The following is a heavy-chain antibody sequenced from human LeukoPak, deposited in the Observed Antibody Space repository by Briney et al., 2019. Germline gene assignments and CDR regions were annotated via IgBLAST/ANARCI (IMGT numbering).Heavy chain of an antibody. CDR3: AAVSVDYGDSSFDF. V-gene: IGHV3-15*01. D-gene: IGHD4-17*01. CDR2: IKSKTDGGTT. J-gene: IGHJ4*02. Sequence: PGGSLRLSCAASGFTFSNAWMSWVRQAPGKGLEWVGRIKSKTDGGTTDYAEPVKGRFTISRDDSKKTLYLQMNSLKTEDTALYYCAAVSVDYGDSSFDFWGQGPLFPVSS. CDR1: GFTFSNAW.